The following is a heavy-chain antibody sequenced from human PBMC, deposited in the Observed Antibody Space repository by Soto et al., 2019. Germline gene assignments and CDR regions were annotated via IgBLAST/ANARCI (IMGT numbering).Heavy chain of an antibody. J-gene: IGHJ4*02. CDR3: AREAIIVIAAPEYYFDY. V-gene: IGHV3-66*01. Sequence: PGGSLRLSCAASGFTFSSYGMHWVRQAPGKGLEWVSVIYSGGYTNYADSVKGRFIVSRDSPKNTLYLQMDSLRAEDTAVYYCAREAIIVIAAPEYYFDYWGQGTLVTVSS. D-gene: IGHD3-22*01. CDR1: GFTFSSYG. CDR2: IYSGGYT.